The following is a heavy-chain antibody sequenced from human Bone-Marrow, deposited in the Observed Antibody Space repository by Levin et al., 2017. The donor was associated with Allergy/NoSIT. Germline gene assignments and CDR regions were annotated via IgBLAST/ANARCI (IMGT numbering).Heavy chain of an antibody. J-gene: IGHJ6*02. CDR1: GFTFGDYA. Sequence: LRLSCTASGFTFGDYAMSWFRQAPGKGLEWVGFIRSKAYGGTTEYAASVKGRFTISRDDSKSIAYLQMNSLKTEDTAVYYCTRGGSGYPHYYYGMDVWGQGTTVTVSS. V-gene: IGHV3-49*03. CDR2: IRSKAYGGTT. D-gene: IGHD3-22*01. CDR3: TRGGSGYPHYYYGMDV.